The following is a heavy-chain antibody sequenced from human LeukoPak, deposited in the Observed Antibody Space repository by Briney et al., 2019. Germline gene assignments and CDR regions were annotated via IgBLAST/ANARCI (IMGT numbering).Heavy chain of an antibody. D-gene: IGHD3-22*01. Sequence: PGGSLRLSCAASGFTFSSYGMHWVRQAPGKGLEWVAVIWYDGSNKYYADSVKGRFTISRDNSKNTLYLQMNSLRAEDTAVYYCAKDWRYYDSSGYPDYWGQGTLVTVSS. CDR1: GFTFSSYG. CDR2: IWYDGSNK. CDR3: AKDWRYYDSSGYPDY. J-gene: IGHJ4*02. V-gene: IGHV3-33*06.